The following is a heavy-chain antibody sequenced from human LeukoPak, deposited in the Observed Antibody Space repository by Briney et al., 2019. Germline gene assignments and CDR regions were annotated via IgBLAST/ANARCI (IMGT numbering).Heavy chain of an antibody. V-gene: IGHV4-34*01. CDR1: GGSFSGYY. CDR3: AREWAVVVPAAPLGRGYFDY. Sequence: ASETLSLTCAVYGGSFSGYYWSWIRQPPGKGLEWIGEINHSGSTNYNPSLKSRVTISVDTSKNQFSLKLSSVTAADTAVYYCAREWAVVVPAAPLGRGYFDYWGQGTLVTVSS. D-gene: IGHD2-2*01. CDR2: INHSGST. J-gene: IGHJ4*02.